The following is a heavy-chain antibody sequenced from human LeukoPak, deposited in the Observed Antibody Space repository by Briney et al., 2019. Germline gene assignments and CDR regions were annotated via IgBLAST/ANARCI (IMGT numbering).Heavy chain of an antibody. J-gene: IGHJ5*02. CDR2: VNHSGST. CDR1: GGSFSGYY. Sequence: SATLSLACAVDGGSFSGYYWSWIRQPPGRGLEWIGEVNHSGSTNYNPSLKSRVTISVDTSKIQFSLKLSSVTAADTAVYYCARHMGFITMVRGVINNNWFDPWGQGTLVTVSS. CDR3: ARHMGFITMVRGVINNNWFDP. D-gene: IGHD3-10*01. V-gene: IGHV4-34*01.